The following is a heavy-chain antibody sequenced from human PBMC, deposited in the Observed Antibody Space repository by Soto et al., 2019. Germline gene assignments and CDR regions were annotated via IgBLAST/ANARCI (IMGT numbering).Heavy chain of an antibody. CDR3: ARDNGVGP. CDR1: GGSISSGDYY. J-gene: IGHJ5*02. Sequence: QEQLQESGPGLVKPSQTLSLTCTVSGGSISSGDYYWSWMRQPPGKGLEWIGYIYYSGSTYYNSSLKSRVNITLDTSKNQFSLKLSSVTAADTAVYYCARDNGVGPWGQGTLVPVSS. CDR2: IYYSGST. V-gene: IGHV4-30-4*01. D-gene: IGHD2-8*01.